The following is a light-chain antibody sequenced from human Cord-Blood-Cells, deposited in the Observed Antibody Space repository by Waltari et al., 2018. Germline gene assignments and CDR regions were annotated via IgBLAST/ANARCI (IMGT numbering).Light chain of an antibody. J-gene: IGKJ2*01. CDR1: QGISSA. Sequence: AIQLTQSPSSLAASVGARVTITCRASQGISSALAWYQQNPGKAPKLLIYDAPSLESGVPSRFSGSGSGTDFTLTISSLQPEDFATYYCQQFNSYPYTFGQGTKLEIK. CDR3: QQFNSYPYT. CDR2: DAP. V-gene: IGKV1-13*02.